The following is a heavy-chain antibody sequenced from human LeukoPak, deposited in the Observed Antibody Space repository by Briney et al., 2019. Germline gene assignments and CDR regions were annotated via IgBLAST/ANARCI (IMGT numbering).Heavy chain of an antibody. CDR2: ISYDGSNK. CDR1: GSTFSSYG. CDR3: ARDLDYSNYLDY. V-gene: IGHV3-30*03. D-gene: IGHD4-11*01. Sequence: GGSLRLSCAASGSTFSSYGMHWVRQAPGKGLEWVAVISYDGSNKYYADSVKGRFTISRDNSKNTLYLQMNSLRAEDTAVYYCARDLDYSNYLDYWGQGTLVTVSS. J-gene: IGHJ4*02.